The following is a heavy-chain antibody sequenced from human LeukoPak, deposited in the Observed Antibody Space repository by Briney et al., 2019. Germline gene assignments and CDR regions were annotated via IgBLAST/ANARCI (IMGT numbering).Heavy chain of an antibody. Sequence: GGSLRLSCAASGFTFSSYGMRWVRQAPGKGLEWGAFIRYDGSNKYYADSVKGRFTISRDNSKNTLYLQMNSLRAEDTAVCYCARDSSAFWDGATGSFDPSGQASLVTVSS. CDR3: ARDSSAFWDGATGSFDP. J-gene: IGHJ5*02. CDR2: IRYDGSNK. CDR1: GFTFSSYG. V-gene: IGHV3-30*02. D-gene: IGHD1-26*01.